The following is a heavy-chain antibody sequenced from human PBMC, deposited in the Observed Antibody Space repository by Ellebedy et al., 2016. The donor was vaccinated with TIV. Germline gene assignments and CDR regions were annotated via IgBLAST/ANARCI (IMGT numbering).Heavy chain of an antibody. J-gene: IGHJ4*02. Sequence: GESLKISCAASGFIFSNYAMNWVRQAPGKGLEWVSYISGSASVTAYADSVKGRFTISRDDAQNSLYLQMHSLRAEDTAVYYCARDSPTGRGNDYWGQGTLVTVSS. CDR2: ISGSASVT. D-gene: IGHD3-10*01. V-gene: IGHV3-48*03. CDR3: ARDSPTGRGNDY. CDR1: GFIFSNYA.